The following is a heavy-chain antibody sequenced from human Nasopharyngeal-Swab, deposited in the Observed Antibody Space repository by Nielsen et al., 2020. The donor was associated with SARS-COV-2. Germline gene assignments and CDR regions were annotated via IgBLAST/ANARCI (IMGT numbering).Heavy chain of an antibody. V-gene: IGHV1-46*01. CDR2: INPSGGST. CDR3: AREAYDYVWGSYRYTTHAAFDI. J-gene: IGHJ3*02. D-gene: IGHD3-16*02. Sequence: ASVKVSCKASGYTFTSYYMHWVRQAPGQGLEWMGIINPSGGSTSYAQKFQGRVTMTRDTSASTAYMELSSLRSEDTAVYYCAREAYDYVWGSYRYTTHAAFDIWGQGTMVTVSS. CDR1: GYTFTSYY.